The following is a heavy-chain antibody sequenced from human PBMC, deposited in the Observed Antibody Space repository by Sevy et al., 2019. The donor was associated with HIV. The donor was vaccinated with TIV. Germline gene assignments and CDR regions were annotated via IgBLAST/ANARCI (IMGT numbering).Heavy chain of an antibody. J-gene: IGHJ4*02. CDR1: GFTFSDYY. Sequence: GGSLRLSCSASGFTFSDYYMNWIRQAPGKGLEWISYISFSSNYTMYADSVTGRFTIPRDNAKNSLYLQMNSLRAEDTAVYYCARGLVGANLGTDYWGQRSLVTVSS. CDR3: ARGLVGANLGTDY. CDR2: ISFSSNYT. D-gene: IGHD1-26*01. V-gene: IGHV3-11*06.